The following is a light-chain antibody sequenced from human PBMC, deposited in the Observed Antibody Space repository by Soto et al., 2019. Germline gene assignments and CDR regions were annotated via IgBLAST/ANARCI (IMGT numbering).Light chain of an antibody. CDR3: QQYNNWPPIT. J-gene: IGKJ3*01. CDR1: QSVRGN. V-gene: IGKV3-15*01. Sequence: EIVMTQSPATLSVSPGERATLSCRASQSVRGNLAWYQQKPGLAPRLLIYAASTRATGIPARFSGSGSGTEFTLTISSLQSEDFAVYYCQQYNNWPPITFGPGTKVDIK. CDR2: AAS.